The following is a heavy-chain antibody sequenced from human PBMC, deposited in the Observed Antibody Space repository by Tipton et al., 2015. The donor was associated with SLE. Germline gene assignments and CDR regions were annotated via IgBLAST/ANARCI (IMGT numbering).Heavy chain of an antibody. CDR2: IYHSGST. CDR1: GYSISSGYY. Sequence: GLVKPSETLSLTCTVSGYSISSGYYWGWIRQPPGKGLEWIGSIYHSGSTYYNPSLKSRVTISVDTSKNQFSLKLSSVTAADTAVYYRASMGRQSPLDYWGQGTLVTVSS. D-gene: IGHD1-26*01. J-gene: IGHJ4*02. V-gene: IGHV4-38-2*02. CDR3: ASMGRQSPLDY.